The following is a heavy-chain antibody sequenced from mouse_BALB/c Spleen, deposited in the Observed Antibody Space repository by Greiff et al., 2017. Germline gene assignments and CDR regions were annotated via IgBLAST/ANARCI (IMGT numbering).Heavy chain of an antibody. D-gene: IGHD1-1*02. CDR3: ARDYSLWYYFDY. CDR2: IWAGGST. V-gene: IGHV2-9*02. J-gene: IGHJ2*01. CDR1: GFSLTSYG. Sequence: VMLVESGPGLVAPSQSLSITCTVSGFSLTSYGVHWVRQPPGKGLEWLGVIWAGGSTNYNSALMSRLSISKDNSKSQVFLKMNSLQTDDTAMYYCARDYSLWYYFDYWGQGTTLTVSS.